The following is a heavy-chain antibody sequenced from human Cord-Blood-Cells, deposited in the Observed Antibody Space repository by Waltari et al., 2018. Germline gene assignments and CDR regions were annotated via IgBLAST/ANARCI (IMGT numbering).Heavy chain of an antibody. CDR2: INHSGST. J-gene: IGHJ3*02. CDR1: GGSFSGYY. Sequence: QVQLQQWGAGLLKPSETLSLTCAVYGGSFSGYYWSWIRQPPGKGLEWIGEINHSGSTNYNPALKRRVTISVDTSKNQFSLKLSSVTAADTAVYYWAREGRHNWNDAFDIWGQGTMVTVSS. D-gene: IGHD1-20*01. V-gene: IGHV4-34*01. CDR3: AREGRHNWNDAFDI.